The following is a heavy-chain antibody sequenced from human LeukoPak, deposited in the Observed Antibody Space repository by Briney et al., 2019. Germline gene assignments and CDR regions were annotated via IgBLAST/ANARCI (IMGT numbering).Heavy chain of an antibody. D-gene: IGHD3-16*01. V-gene: IGHV3-7*03. Sequence: GRSLRLSCAASGFIFSDYSMNWVRQAPGKGLEWVASINHNGNVNYYVDSVKGRFTISRDNAKNSLYLQMSNLRAEDTAVYFCARGGGLDVWGQGATVTVSS. CDR3: ARGGGLDV. J-gene: IGHJ6*02. CDR1: GFIFSDYS. CDR2: INHNGNVN.